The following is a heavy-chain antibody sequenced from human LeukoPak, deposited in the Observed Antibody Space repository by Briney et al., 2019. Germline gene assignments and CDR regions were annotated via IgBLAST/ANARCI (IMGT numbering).Heavy chain of an antibody. Sequence: GGSLRLSCAASGFTFSSYATSWVRQAPGKGLEWDSAISGSGDNTYYIDSVKGRFTISRDNSKNTLYLQMNSLRAEDTAVYYCARSITGTGYWGQGTLVTVSS. J-gene: IGHJ4*02. CDR1: GFTFSSYA. CDR3: ARSITGTGY. CDR2: ISGSGDNT. V-gene: IGHV3-23*01. D-gene: IGHD1-7*01.